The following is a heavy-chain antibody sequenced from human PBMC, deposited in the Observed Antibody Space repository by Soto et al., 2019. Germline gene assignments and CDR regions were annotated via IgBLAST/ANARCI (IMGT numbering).Heavy chain of an antibody. CDR2: IKRDGSGK. Sequence: EVQLVESGGSLVQPGGSLRLSCAASGFTFTNYWMSWVRQAPGKGLEWVANIKRDGSGKHYVDSVKGRFTISRDNAKKSLYRQMNSLRAEDTAVYYCARDVDRYCASTSCFGYFDYWGQGILVTVSS. CDR1: GFTFTNYW. CDR3: ARDVDRYCASTSCFGYFDY. V-gene: IGHV3-7*03. J-gene: IGHJ4*02. D-gene: IGHD2-2*01.